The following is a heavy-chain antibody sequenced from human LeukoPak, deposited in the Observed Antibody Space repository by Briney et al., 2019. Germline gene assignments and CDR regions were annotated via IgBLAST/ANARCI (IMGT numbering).Heavy chain of an antibody. CDR2: ISGSSNYI. Sequence: GGSLRLSCAASGFTFTTYSMNWVRQAPGKGLEWVSSISGSSNYIYYADSVKGRFTISRDNAKNSLYLQMNSLRAEDTAVYYCAYGSGGSPYWGQGTLVTVSS. D-gene: IGHD3-10*01. CDR1: GFTFTTYS. J-gene: IGHJ4*02. CDR3: AYGSGGSPY. V-gene: IGHV3-21*01.